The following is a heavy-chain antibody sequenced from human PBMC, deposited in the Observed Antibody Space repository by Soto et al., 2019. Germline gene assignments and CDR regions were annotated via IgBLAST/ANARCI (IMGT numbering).Heavy chain of an antibody. D-gene: IGHD1-26*01. J-gene: IGHJ4*02. Sequence: SETLSLTCTISGASISTIGNTWTWVRQPPGKGLEWIGYIYPSGATYYNPSLKSRVTISMERSKNRFSLNVNSATAADTAVYYCARDLNWEYDYWGQGTQVTVS. CDR1: GASISTIGNT. V-gene: IGHV4-30-2*01. CDR3: ARDLNWEYDY. CDR2: IYPSGAT.